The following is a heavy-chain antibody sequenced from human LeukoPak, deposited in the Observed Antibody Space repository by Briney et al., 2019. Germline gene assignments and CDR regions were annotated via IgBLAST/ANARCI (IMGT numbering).Heavy chain of an antibody. CDR2: INSDGSST. J-gene: IGHJ4*02. V-gene: IGHV3-74*01. CDR1: GFTLSSYW. Sequence: GGSLRLSCAASGFTLSSYWMHWVRQAPGKGLVWVSRINSDGSSTIYADSVKGRFTISRDNAKNSLYLQMNSLRAEDTAVYYCAREGYCSGGSCYTNLDYWGQGTLVTVSS. D-gene: IGHD2-15*01. CDR3: AREGYCSGGSCYTNLDY.